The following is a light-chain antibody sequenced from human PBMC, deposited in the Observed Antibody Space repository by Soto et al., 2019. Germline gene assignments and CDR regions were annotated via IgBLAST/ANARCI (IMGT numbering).Light chain of an antibody. CDR3: QQYGSSEIT. J-gene: IGKJ5*01. V-gene: IGKV3-11*01. Sequence: EIVLTQSPATLSLSPGERATLSCRASQRVSSYLAWYQQKPGQAPRLLIYDASNRATGIPARFTGSGSGTDFTLTISRLEPEDFAVYYCQQYGSSEITFGQGTRLEIK. CDR2: DAS. CDR1: QRVSSY.